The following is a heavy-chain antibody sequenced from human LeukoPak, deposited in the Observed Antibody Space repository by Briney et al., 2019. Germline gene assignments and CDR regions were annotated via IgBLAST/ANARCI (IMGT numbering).Heavy chain of an antibody. CDR2: ISYDGSNK. V-gene: IGHV3-30-3*01. J-gene: IGHJ4*02. CDR3: ARGTRLYYSSSEFDY. Sequence: GGSLRLSCAASGFTFSSYAMHWVRQAPGKGLEWVAVISYDGSNKYYADSVKGRFTISRDNSKNTLYLQMNGLRAEDTAVYYCARGTRLYYSSSEFDYWGQGTLVTVSS. CDR1: GFTFSSYA. D-gene: IGHD6-13*01.